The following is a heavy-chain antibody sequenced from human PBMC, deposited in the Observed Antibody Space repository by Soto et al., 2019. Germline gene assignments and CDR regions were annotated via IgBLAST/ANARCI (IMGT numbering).Heavy chain of an antibody. Sequence: SVTVSCKASGGTFSTYTITWVRQAPGQGLEWMGRIIPIIGIINYAQKFQGRVTITADKFTGTAYMELTRLRSDDTAVYYCAGDPDSHYNDSHASSYPWGQGTLVTVSS. CDR3: AGDPDSHYNDSHASSYP. J-gene: IGHJ5*02. D-gene: IGHD3-22*01. V-gene: IGHV1-69*04. CDR2: IIPIIGII. CDR1: GGTFSTYT.